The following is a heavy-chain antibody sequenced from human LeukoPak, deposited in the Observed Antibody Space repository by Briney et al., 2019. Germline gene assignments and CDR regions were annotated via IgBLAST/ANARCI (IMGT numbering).Heavy chain of an antibody. D-gene: IGHD2-21*01. J-gene: IGHJ6*02. CDR1: GGTFSSYA. CDR2: IIPIFGTA. CDR3: ARAPLWRNYYYYGMDV. Sequence: GASVKVSCKAPGGTFSSYAISWVRQAPGQGLEWMGGIIPIFGTANYAQKFQGRVTITADESTSTAYMELSSLRSEDTAVYYCARAPLWRNYYYYGMDVWGQGTTVTVSS. V-gene: IGHV1-69*13.